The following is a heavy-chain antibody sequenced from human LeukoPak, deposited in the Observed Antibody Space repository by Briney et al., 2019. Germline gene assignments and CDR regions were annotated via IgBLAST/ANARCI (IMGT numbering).Heavy chain of an antibody. D-gene: IGHD3-16*01. Sequence: GGSLRLSCAASGFTFDDYAKHWVRQGPGKGLEWISVISGDGGSTYYADSVKGRFTISRDNSKNSLYLQMNSLRTEDTALYYCAKDRDMITFGGTDYWGQGALVTVSS. CDR2: ISGDGGST. V-gene: IGHV3-43*02. CDR1: GFTFDDYA. J-gene: IGHJ4*02. CDR3: AKDRDMITFGGTDY.